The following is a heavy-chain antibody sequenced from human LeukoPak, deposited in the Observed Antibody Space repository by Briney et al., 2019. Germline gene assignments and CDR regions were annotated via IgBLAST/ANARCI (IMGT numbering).Heavy chain of an antibody. J-gene: IGHJ4*02. CDR3: ARVSLGSMVRGVPDY. CDR2: INPNSGGT. CDR1: GYTFTGYY. Sequence: ASVKVSCKASGYTFTGYYMHWVRQAPGQGLEWMGWINPNSGGTNYAQKFQGWVTMTRDTSISTAYMELSRLRSDDTAVYYCARVSLGSMVRGVPDYWGQGTLVTVSS. V-gene: IGHV1-2*04. D-gene: IGHD3-10*01.